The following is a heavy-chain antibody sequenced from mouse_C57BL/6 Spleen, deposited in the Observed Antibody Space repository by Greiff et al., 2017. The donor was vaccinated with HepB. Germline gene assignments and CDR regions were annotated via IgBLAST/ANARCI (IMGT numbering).Heavy chain of an antibody. V-gene: IGHV1-55*01. Sequence: QVQLQQPGAELVKPGASVKMSCKASGYTFTSYWITWVKQRPGQGLEWIGDIYPGSGSTNYNEKFKSKATLTVDTSSSTAYMQLSSLTSEDSAVYYCAREDDYDDGGGFAYWGQGTLVTVSA. CDR3: AREDDYDDGGGFAY. J-gene: IGHJ3*01. CDR1: GYTFTSYW. CDR2: IYPGSGST. D-gene: IGHD2-4*01.